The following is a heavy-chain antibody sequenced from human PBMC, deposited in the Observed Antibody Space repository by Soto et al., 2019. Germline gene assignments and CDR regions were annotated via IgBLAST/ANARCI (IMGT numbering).Heavy chain of an antibody. CDR3: VRPRPSGENYGMDV. J-gene: IGHJ6*02. Sequence: EVQLVESGGGLIQPGGSLRLSCVASGLTVSHNYMSWVRQAPEMGLEWVSILYTEGTTYYADSVKGRFTISRDSSKKTLFLQMDSLRAEDTAVYYCVRPRPSGENYGMDVWGQGTTVTVSS. V-gene: IGHV3-53*01. CDR2: LYTEGTT. D-gene: IGHD3-16*01. CDR1: GLTVSHNY.